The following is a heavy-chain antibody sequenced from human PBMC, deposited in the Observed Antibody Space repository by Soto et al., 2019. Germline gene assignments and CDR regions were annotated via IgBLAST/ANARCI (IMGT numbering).Heavy chain of an antibody. V-gene: IGHV1-18*01. CDR3: ARERVYYDILTGYYDY. CDR2: ISAYNGNT. CDR1: GYTFTSYG. D-gene: IGHD3-9*01. Sequence: ASVKVSCKASGYTFTSYGISWVRQAPGQGLEWMGWISAYNGNTNYAQKLQGRVTMTTDTSTSTAYMELRSLRSDDTAVYYCARERVYYDILTGYYDYWGQGTLVTVSS. J-gene: IGHJ4*02.